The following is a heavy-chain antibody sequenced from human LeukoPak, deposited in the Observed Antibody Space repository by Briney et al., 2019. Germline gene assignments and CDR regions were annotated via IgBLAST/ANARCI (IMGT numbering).Heavy chain of an antibody. D-gene: IGHD4-11*01. V-gene: IGHV1-69*05. CDR1: GGTFSSYA. Sequence: GASVKVSCKASGGTFSSYAISWVRQAPGQGLEWMGGIIPVFGTANYAQKFQGRVTITTDESTSTAYMELSSLRSEDTAVYYCARDRGTKGSIWFDPWGQGTLVTVSS. J-gene: IGHJ5*02. CDR2: IIPVFGTA. CDR3: ARDRGTKGSIWFDP.